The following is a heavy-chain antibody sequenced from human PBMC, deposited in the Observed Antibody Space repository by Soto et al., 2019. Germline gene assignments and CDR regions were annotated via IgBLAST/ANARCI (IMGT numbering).Heavy chain of an antibody. Sequence: GESLKISCAASGFTFSNAWMSWVRQAPGKGLEWVGRIKSKTDGGKTDYAAPVKGRFIIARDDSKNTLYLQTNSLQTDNPAVDYCTAFYCSSTSCYSDYWGQGTLVTVSS. CDR2: IKSKTDGGKT. V-gene: IGHV3-15*05. CDR3: TAFYCSSTSCYSDY. J-gene: IGHJ4*02. D-gene: IGHD2-2*01. CDR1: GFTFSNAW.